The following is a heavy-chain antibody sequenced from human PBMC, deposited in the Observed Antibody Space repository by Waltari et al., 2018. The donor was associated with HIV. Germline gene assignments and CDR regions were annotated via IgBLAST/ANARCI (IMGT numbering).Heavy chain of an antibody. Sequence: QVQLVESGGGVVQPGRSLRLSCAASGFLFSRHGMHSVRPPPGKGLEWVAVIWYDGSNKYYADSVKGRFTISRDNSKNTLYLQMNSLRAEDTAVYYCARGIASYYYYGMDVWGQGTTVTVSS. CDR2: IWYDGSNK. CDR3: ARGIASYYYYGMDV. D-gene: IGHD6-13*01. J-gene: IGHJ6*02. CDR1: GFLFSRHG. V-gene: IGHV3-33*01.